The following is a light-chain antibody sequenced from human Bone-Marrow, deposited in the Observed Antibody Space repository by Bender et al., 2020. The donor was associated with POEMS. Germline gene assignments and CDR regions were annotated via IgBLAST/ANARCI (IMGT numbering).Light chain of an antibody. CDR3: QSAASSSRPWV. J-gene: IGLJ3*02. CDR1: ALPKKY. V-gene: IGLV3-10*01. CDR2: EDS. Sequence: SYELTQPPSVSVSPGQTARITCSGDALPKKYAYWYQQKSGQAPVLVIYEDSKRPSGIPERFAGSSSGTTVTLTISGVQAEDEADYSCQSAASSSRPWVFGGGTKLTVL.